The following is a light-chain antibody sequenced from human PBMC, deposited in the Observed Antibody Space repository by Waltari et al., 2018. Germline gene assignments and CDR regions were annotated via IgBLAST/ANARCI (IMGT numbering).Light chain of an antibody. CDR2: EVS. CDR3: SSYTSSXXYYV. J-gene: IGLJ1*01. CDR1: SSDVGGYNY. Sequence: QSALTQPASVSGSPGXSITISCTGTSSDVGGYNYVSWYQQHPGKAPKLMIYEVSNRPSGVSNXFSGSKSGNTASLTISGLQAEDEADYXCSSYTSSXXYYVFGTGXXVTVL. V-gene: IGLV2-14*01.